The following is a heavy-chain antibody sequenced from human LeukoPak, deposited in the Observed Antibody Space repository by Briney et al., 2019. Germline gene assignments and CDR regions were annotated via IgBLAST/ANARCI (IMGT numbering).Heavy chain of an antibody. CDR3: ARSDIVVVVAATGYWYFDL. D-gene: IGHD2-15*01. V-gene: IGHV1-69*13. J-gene: IGHJ2*01. CDR1: GGTFSSYA. CDR2: IIPIFGTA. Sequence: SVKVSCKASGGTFSSYAISWVRQAPGQGLEWMGGIIPIFGTANYAQKFQGRVTITADESTSTAYMELSSLRSENTAVYYCARSDIVVVVAATGYWYFDLWGRGTLITVSS.